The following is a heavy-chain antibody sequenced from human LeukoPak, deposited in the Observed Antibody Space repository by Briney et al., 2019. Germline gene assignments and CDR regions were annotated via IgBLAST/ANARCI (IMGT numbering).Heavy chain of an antibody. CDR1: GYTFIDYY. Sequence: GASVKVSCKASGYTFIDYYIHWVRQAPGQGLEWMGCIDPHSGGTKYAPKLQGRVTMTRDTSLRTAYMALSRLRSDDTGVFYCAREYYDTSGTKYAFDIWGQRTMVTVSS. D-gene: IGHD3-22*01. CDR3: AREYYDTSGTKYAFDI. CDR2: IDPHSGGT. J-gene: IGHJ3*02. V-gene: IGHV1-2*02.